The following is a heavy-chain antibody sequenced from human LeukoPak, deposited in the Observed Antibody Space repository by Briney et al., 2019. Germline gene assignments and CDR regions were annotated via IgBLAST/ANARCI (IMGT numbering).Heavy chain of an antibody. CDR3: ARDREGFDY. J-gene: IGHJ4*02. Sequence: GASVKVSCTASGYTFTSNYIHWVRQAPGQGLEWMGMIYPRDGSTSYAQRFQGRVTVTRDTSTSTVHMELSGLRSEDTAVYYCARDREGFDYWGQRTPVTASS. V-gene: IGHV1-46*01. CDR2: IYPRDGST. CDR1: GYTFTSNY.